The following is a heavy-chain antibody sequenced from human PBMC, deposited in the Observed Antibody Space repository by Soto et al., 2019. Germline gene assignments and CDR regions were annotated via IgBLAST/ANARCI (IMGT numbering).Heavy chain of an antibody. CDR1: GFSFGDYA. CDR3: AKDVGSSGWYDGFDS. CDR2: ISWNCESI. Sequence: EVQLVESGGGLVQPGRSLRLSCAASGFSFGDYAMQWVRQVPGKGLEWVSSISWNCESIGYADSVKGRFTISRDNGKKSVYLQMNSLRGEDTALYYCAKDVGSSGWYDGFDSWGQGTLVTVS. J-gene: IGHJ4*02. V-gene: IGHV3-9*01. D-gene: IGHD6-19*01.